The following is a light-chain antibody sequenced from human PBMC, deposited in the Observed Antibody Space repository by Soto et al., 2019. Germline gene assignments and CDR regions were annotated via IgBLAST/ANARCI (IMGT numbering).Light chain of an antibody. J-gene: IGKJ5*01. CDR3: QQRSDYPIT. V-gene: IGKV1-9*01. CDR1: QGIYNY. CDR2: SAF. Sequence: DIQLTQSPSFLSASVGDRVTITCRASQGIYNYLAWYQQKPGKAPKLLIHSAFTLQSRVPSRFSGSGSGTEFTLTISSLQPEDFAAYYCQQRSDYPITFGQGTRLEIK.